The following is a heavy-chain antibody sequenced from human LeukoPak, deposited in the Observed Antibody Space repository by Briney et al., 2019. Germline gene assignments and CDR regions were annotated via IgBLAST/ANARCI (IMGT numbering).Heavy chain of an antibody. CDR2: ISSSGSTI. CDR3: ARVKDQRGYSCEFDY. CDR1: GFTFSSYE. J-gene: IGHJ4*02. Sequence: GGSLRLSCAASGFTFSSYEMNWVRQAPGKGLEWVSYISSSGSTIYYADSVKGRFTISRDNAKNSLYLQMNSLRAEDTAVYYCARVKDQRGYSCEFDYWGQGTLVTVSS. D-gene: IGHD5-18*01. V-gene: IGHV3-48*03.